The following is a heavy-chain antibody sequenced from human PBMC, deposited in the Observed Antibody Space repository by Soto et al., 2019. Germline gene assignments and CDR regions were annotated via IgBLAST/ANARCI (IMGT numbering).Heavy chain of an antibody. D-gene: IGHD3-16*02. Sequence: QVTLVQSGVEVQKPGASVKVSCKASGYTFSSYVINWLRQAPGQGLEWMGWISPYNGNTNYGQNLQGRVTMTTDTSTSIVDMELRSLRSDDTAVYYCAREGGVWGSFRYFDYWGQGTLVTVSP. CDR1: GYTFSSYV. CDR3: AREGGVWGSFRYFDY. J-gene: IGHJ4*02. CDR2: ISPYNGNT. V-gene: IGHV1-18*04.